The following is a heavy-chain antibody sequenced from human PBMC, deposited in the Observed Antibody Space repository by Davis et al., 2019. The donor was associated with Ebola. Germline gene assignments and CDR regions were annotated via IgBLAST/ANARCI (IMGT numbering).Heavy chain of an antibody. CDR2: INHSGST. CDR1: ACSFSGYY. CDR3: ARGTIFGVVRYYYYGMDV. J-gene: IGHJ6*02. V-gene: IGHV4-34*01. Sequence: SETLSLTCAVYACSFSGYYWSWIRQPPGKGLEWIGEINHSGSTNYNPSLKSRVTISVDTSKNQFSLKLRSVTAADTAVYYCARGTIFGVVRYYYYGMDVWGQGTTVTVSS. D-gene: IGHD3-3*01.